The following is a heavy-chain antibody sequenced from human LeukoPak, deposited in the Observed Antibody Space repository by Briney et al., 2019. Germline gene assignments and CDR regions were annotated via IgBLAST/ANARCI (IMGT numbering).Heavy chain of an antibody. V-gene: IGHV4-30-4*01. Sequence: SETLSLTCTVSGGSLSGGAYYWSWIRQPPGKGLEWIAYMYYSGSTYYNPSLKSRVTMSADTSKNQLSLKLSSVTAADTAVYYCARLYYYDSRIDPWGQGILVTVSS. CDR1: GGSLSGGAYY. CDR3: ARLYYYDSRIDP. D-gene: IGHD3-22*01. J-gene: IGHJ5*02. CDR2: MYYSGST.